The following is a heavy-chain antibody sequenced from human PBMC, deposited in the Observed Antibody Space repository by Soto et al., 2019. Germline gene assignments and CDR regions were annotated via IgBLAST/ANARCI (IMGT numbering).Heavy chain of an antibody. J-gene: IGHJ4*02. CDR1: GFTFSSYG. CDR2: ISYDGSNK. V-gene: IGHV3-30*18. CDR3: AKDPTSDSSGYYYDY. D-gene: IGHD3-22*01. Sequence: PGGSLRLSCAASGFTFSSYGMHWVRQAPGKGLEWVAVISYDGSNKYYADSVKGRFTISRDNSKNTLYLQMNSLRAEDTAVYYCAKDPTSDSSGYYYDYWGQGTLVTVSS.